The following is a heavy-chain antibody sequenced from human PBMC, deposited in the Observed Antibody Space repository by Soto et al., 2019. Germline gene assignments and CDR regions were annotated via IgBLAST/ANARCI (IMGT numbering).Heavy chain of an antibody. D-gene: IGHD4-17*01. CDR1: GGSISSSSYY. CDR2: IYYSGST. CDR3: AREDLHEYGGHWFDP. Sequence: PSETLSLTCTVSGGSISSSSYYWGWIRQPPGKGLEWIGSIYYSGSTYYNPSLRSRVTISVDTSKNQFSLKLSSVTAADTAVYYCAREDLHEYGGHWFDPWGKGTLVTVPS. J-gene: IGHJ5*02. V-gene: IGHV4-39*02.